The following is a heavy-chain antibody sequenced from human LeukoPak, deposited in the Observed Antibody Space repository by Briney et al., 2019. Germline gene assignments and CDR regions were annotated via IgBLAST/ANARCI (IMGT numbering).Heavy chain of an antibody. Sequence: PSETLSLTCTVSGDSISSSSYYWGWIRQPPGKGLEWIGSIYYSGSTYYNPSLKSRVTISVDTSKNQFSLKLSSVTAADTAVYYCARGYNYGYRYYYFDYWGQGTLVTVSS. V-gene: IGHV4-39*01. CDR1: GDSISSSSYY. J-gene: IGHJ4*02. CDR3: ARGYNYGYRYYYFDY. D-gene: IGHD5-18*01. CDR2: IYYSGST.